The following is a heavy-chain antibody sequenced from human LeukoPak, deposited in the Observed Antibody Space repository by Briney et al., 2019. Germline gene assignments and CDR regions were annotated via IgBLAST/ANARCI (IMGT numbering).Heavy chain of an antibody. Sequence: PGGSLRLSCAASGFTFSSSAMSWVRQAPGKGLEWVSAISNNGGYTYYADSVQGRFTISRDNSKNTLYLQMNSLRAEDTAVYYCAKDRVGATTFEFDYWGQGTLVTVSS. V-gene: IGHV3-23*01. D-gene: IGHD1-26*01. J-gene: IGHJ4*02. CDR1: GFTFSSSA. CDR2: ISNNGGYT. CDR3: AKDRVGATTFEFDY.